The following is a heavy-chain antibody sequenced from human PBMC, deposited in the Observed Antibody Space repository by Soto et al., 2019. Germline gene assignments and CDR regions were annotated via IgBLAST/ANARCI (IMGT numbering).Heavy chain of an antibody. J-gene: IGHJ4*02. CDR1: GYTFTSYG. CDR2: ISAYNGNT. CDR3: ARDLPIVVETRGYYFDY. D-gene: IGHD2-2*01. V-gene: IGHV1-18*01. Sequence: QVQLVQSGAEVKKPGASVKVSCKASGYTFTSYGISWVRQAPGQGLEWMGGISAYNGNTNYAQKLQGKVTTTTDTSTSTASMKLKSLRSDDTAVYYGARDLPIVVETRGYYFDYWGQGTLVTVSS.